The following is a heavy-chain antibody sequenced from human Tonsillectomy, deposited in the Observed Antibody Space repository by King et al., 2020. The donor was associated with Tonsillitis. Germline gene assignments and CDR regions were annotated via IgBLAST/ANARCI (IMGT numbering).Heavy chain of an antibody. CDR3: ARQITGGWFHNWYFDL. J-gene: IGHJ2*01. V-gene: IGHV5-51*01. Sequence: QLVQSGAEVKKPGESLKISCQTSGYSFTNFWIGWVRQMPGKGLECMGLIYPGDSDTRYSPSFQGQVNISVDKSTNTAYLQWSSLKASDTAIYYCARQITGGWFHNWYFDLWGRGTLVTVSS. D-gene: IGHD6-19*01. CDR1: GYSFTNFW. CDR2: IYPGDSDT.